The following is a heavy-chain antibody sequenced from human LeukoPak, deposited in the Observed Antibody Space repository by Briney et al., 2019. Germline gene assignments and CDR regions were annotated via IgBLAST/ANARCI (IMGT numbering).Heavy chain of an antibody. V-gene: IGHV2-5*02. J-gene: IGHJ5*02. D-gene: IGHD3-10*01. CDR2: IYWDDDK. Sequence: GSGPTLVKPTQTLTLTCTFSGFSLSTSGVGVGWIRQPPGKALEWLAIIYWDDDKRYRPSLKKRLTITKDTSKNQVVLTMADMDPVDTATYFCAHSRLYYYGSGTYYKTFDPWGQGTLVTVSS. CDR3: AHSRLYYYGSGTYYKTFDP. CDR1: GFSLSTSGVG.